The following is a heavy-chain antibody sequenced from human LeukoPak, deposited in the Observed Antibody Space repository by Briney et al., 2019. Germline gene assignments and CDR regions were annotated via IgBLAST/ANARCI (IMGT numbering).Heavy chain of an antibody. CDR1: GFTFSSYS. J-gene: IGHJ4*02. Sequence: GGSLRLSCAASGFTFSSYSMNWVRQAPGKGLEWVSSISSSSSYIYYADSVKGRFTISRDNAKNSLYLQMNSLRAEDTAVYYCARGRWRGSAAGSGIDYWGQGTLVTVSS. CDR3: ARGRWRGSAAGSGIDY. CDR2: ISSSSSYI. D-gene: IGHD6-13*01. V-gene: IGHV3-21*01.